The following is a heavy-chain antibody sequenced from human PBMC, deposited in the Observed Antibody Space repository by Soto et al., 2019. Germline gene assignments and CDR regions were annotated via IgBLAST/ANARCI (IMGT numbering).Heavy chain of an antibody. Sequence: EVQLLESGGGLVQPGGSLRLSCAASGFTFSSYAMSWVRQAPGKGLEWVSAISGSGGSTYYADSVKGRFTISRDNSKNTLYLQMNSLRAEDTAVYYCAKDRSWVYYYFLVPGGYWGQGSLVTVSS. CDR2: ISGSGGST. J-gene: IGHJ4*02. D-gene: IGHD3-3*01. CDR3: AKDRSWVYYYFLVPGGY. V-gene: IGHV3-23*01. CDR1: GFTFSSYA.